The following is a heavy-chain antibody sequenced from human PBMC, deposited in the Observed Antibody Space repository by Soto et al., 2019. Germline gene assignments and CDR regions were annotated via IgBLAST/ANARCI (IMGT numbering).Heavy chain of an antibody. V-gene: IGHV1-8*01. CDR2: MNPNSGNT. Sequence: ASVKATSKNSGYTYTSYTINWVRQETGQGLEWMGWMNPNSGNTGYAQKLQGRVTMSTDTSTSTAYMELRSLISDDTAVYYFARGGSPLAGNWFDPWGQGTLVTVS. J-gene: IGHJ5*02. CDR1: GYTYTSYT. D-gene: IGHD3-10*01. CDR3: ARGGSPLAGNWFDP.